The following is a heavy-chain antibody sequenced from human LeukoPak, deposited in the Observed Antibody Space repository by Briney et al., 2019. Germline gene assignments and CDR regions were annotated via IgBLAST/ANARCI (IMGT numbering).Heavy chain of an antibody. Sequence: SVKVSCKASGYTFTGYYMHWVRQAPGQGLEWMGWINPNSGGTNYAQKFQGRVTMTRDTSISTAYMELSRLRSDDTAVYYCARETVHIIVGATNAFDIWGQGTMVTVSS. CDR3: ARETVHIIVGATNAFDI. J-gene: IGHJ3*02. V-gene: IGHV1-2*02. CDR2: INPNSGGT. D-gene: IGHD1-26*01. CDR1: GYTFTGYY.